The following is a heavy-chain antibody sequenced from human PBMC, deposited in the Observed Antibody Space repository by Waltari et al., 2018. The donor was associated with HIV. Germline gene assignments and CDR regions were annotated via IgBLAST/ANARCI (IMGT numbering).Heavy chain of an antibody. CDR1: GYTFTGYY. J-gene: IGHJ4*02. CDR3: ARVPYYYDTSAYPDY. Sequence: QVQLVQSGAEVKKPGASVKVSCKASGYTFTGYYMHWVRQAPGQWLAWMGWINPNSGGTNYAQKFQGRVTMTRDTSITTAYMEVSRLRSDDTAVYYCARVPYYYDTSAYPDYWGQGTLVTVSS. CDR2: INPNSGGT. D-gene: IGHD3-22*01. V-gene: IGHV1-2*02.